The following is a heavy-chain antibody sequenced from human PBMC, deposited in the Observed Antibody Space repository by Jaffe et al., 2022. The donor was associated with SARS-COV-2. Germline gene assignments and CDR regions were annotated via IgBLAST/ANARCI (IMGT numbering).Heavy chain of an antibody. D-gene: IGHD3-22*01. CDR1: GFTFSSYS. J-gene: IGHJ6*02. CDR3: ARDQAGYYYDSSGPTPYYYGMDV. CDR2: ISSSSSYI. Sequence: EVQLVESGGGLVKPGGSLRLSCAASGFTFSSYSMNWVRQAPGKGLEWVSSISSSSSYIYYADSVKGRFTISRDNAKNSLYLQMNSLRAEDTAVYYCARDQAGYYYDSSGPTPYYYGMDVWGQGTTVTVSS. V-gene: IGHV3-21*01.